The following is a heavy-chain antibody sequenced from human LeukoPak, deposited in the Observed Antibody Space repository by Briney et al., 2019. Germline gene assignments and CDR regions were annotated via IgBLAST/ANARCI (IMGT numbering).Heavy chain of an antibody. CDR3: ARGVPYGSGSYYLPFMDV. J-gene: IGHJ6*03. CDR2: ISAYNGNT. D-gene: IGHD3-10*01. V-gene: IGHV1-18*01. CDR1: GYTFTSYG. Sequence: VASVKVSCKASGYTFTSYGISWVRQAPGQGLEWMGWISAYNGNTNYAQKLQGRVTMTTDTSTSTAYMELRSLRSDDTAVYYCARGVPYGSGSYYLPFMDVWGKGTTVTVSS.